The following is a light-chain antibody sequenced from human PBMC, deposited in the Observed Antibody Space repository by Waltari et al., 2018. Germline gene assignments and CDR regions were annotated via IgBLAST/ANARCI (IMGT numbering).Light chain of an antibody. CDR1: SGSVYSSYY. CDR3: VLYIGSGIWV. J-gene: IGLJ3*02. V-gene: IGLV8-61*01. Sequence: QTVVTQEPSFSVSPGGTATLTCGLSSGSVYSSYYASWYQQTPGQAPRTRSHNTDTRASGGPERCSGSILGHKAALTITGAQADDESDYYCVLYIGSGIWVFGGGTKLTVL. CDR2: NTD.